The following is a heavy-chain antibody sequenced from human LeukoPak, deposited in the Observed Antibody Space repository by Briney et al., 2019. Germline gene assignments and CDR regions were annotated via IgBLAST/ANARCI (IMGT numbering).Heavy chain of an antibody. CDR3: TLARYSYGSYFDY. J-gene: IGHJ4*02. D-gene: IGHD5-18*01. V-gene: IGHV4-31*03. CDR2: IYYSGST. Sequence: SETLSLTCTVSGGSISSGGYYWSWIRQHPGKGLEWIGYIYYSGSTYYNPSLKSRVTISVDTSKNQFSLKLSSVTAADTAVYYCTLARYSYGSYFDYWGQGTLVTVSS. CDR1: GGSISSGGYY.